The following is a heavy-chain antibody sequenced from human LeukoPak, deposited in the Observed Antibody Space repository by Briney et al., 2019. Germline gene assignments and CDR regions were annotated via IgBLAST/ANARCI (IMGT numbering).Heavy chain of an antibody. Sequence: SETLSLTCTVSGGSISSYYWSWIRQSPGKGLEWIGYIYYGGSTDYNPSLKSRVTISVDTSRTQFSLKLSSMTAADTAVYYCAGGHYPLEYWGQGTLVTVSS. CDR1: GGSISSYY. CDR3: AGGHYPLEY. J-gene: IGHJ4*02. CDR2: IYYGGST. V-gene: IGHV4-59*01. D-gene: IGHD1-26*01.